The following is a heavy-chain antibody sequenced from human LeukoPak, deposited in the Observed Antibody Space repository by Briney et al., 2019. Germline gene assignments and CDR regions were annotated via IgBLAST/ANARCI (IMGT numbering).Heavy chain of an antibody. D-gene: IGHD6-6*01. J-gene: IGHJ5*02. CDR1: GGSISSGGYY. CDR3: ARWAVGSSSGERWFDP. CDR2: IYHSGST. Sequence: SETLSLTCTVSGGSISSGGYYWSWIRQPPGKGLEWIGYIYHSGSTYYNPSLKSRVTISVDRSKNQFSLKLSSVTAADTAVYYCARWAVGSSSGERWFDPWGQGTLVTVSS. V-gene: IGHV4-30-2*01.